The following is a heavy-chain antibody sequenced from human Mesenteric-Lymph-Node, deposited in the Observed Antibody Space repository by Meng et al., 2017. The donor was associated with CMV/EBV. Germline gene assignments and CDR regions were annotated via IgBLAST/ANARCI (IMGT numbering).Heavy chain of an antibody. CDR3: ANAAGMDV. CDR2: IWYDGSNK. J-gene: IGHJ6*02. CDR1: GFTFSSYG. V-gene: IGHV3-33*06. Sequence: GESLKISCAASGFTFSSYGMHWVRQAPGKGLEWVAVIWYDGSNKCYADFVKGRFTISRDNSKNTLYLQMNSLRAEDTAVYYCANAAGMDVWGQGTTVTVSS.